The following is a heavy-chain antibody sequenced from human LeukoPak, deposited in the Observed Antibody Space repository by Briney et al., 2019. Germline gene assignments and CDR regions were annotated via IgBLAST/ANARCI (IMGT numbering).Heavy chain of an antibody. CDR3: ARALSSVRYCSSTSCYAAGRYYYGMDV. D-gene: IGHD2-2*01. V-gene: IGHV4-59*01. CDR1: GGSISSYY. CDR2: IYYSGST. Sequence: SETLSLTCTVSGGSISSYYWSWIWQPPGKGLEWIGYIYYSGSTNYNPSLKSRVTISVDTSKNQFSLKLSSVTAADTAVYYCARALSSVRYCSSTSCYAAGRYYYGMDVWGQGTTVTVSS. J-gene: IGHJ6*02.